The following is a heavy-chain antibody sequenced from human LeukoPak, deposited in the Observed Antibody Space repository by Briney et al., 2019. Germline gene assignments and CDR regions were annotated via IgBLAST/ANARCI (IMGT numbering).Heavy chain of an antibody. J-gene: IGHJ4*02. CDR1: GGSISSYY. CDR2: IYYSGST. Sequence: SETLSLTCTVSGGSISSYYWSWIRQPPGKGLEWIGYIYYSGSTNYNPSLKSRVTISVDTSKNQFSLKLSSVTAADTAVYYCARGRGYYYDSSGYLVADYWGQGTLVTVSS. D-gene: IGHD3-22*01. V-gene: IGHV4-59*12. CDR3: ARGRGYYYDSSGYLVADY.